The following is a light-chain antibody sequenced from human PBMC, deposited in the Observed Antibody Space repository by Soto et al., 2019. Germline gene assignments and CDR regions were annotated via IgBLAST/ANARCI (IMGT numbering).Light chain of an antibody. CDR3: HQRAHWPLS. CDR2: DAS. J-gene: IGKJ4*01. V-gene: IGKV3-11*01. Sequence: EIVLTQSPATLSLSPGDRATLSCRASQGISRFLAWYQQKPGQVPRLLIYDASSRAVGVPSRFSGSGSGTDLTLTISGLEPEDFAMYYCHQRAHWPLSFGGGTKIDIK. CDR1: QGISRF.